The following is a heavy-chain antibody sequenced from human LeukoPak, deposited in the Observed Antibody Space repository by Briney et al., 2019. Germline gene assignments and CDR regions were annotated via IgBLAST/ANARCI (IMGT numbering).Heavy chain of an antibody. J-gene: IGHJ4*02. CDR3: AKDRYYDILTGYPYYFDY. Sequence: GGSLRLSCAASGFTFSSYAMSWVRQAPGKGLEWVSAISGSGGSTYYADSVKGRFTISRDNSKNTLYLQMNSLRAEDTAVYYCAKDRYYDILTGYPYYFDYWGQGTLVTVSS. D-gene: IGHD3-9*01. CDR1: GFTFSSYA. CDR2: ISGSGGST. V-gene: IGHV3-23*01.